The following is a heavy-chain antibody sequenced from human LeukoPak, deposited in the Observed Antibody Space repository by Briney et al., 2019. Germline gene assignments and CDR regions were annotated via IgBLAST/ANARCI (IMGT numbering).Heavy chain of an antibody. CDR2: IIPIFGTA. CDR1: GYTFTSYY. CDR3: ARGDYNSHYNMDV. D-gene: IGHD3-22*01. J-gene: IGHJ6*02. V-gene: IGHV1-69*13. Sequence: GASVKVSCKASGYTFTSYYMHWVRQAPGQGLEWMGGIIPIFGTANYAQKFQGRVTIIADESTTTAYMELSSLRSEDTADYYCARGDYNSHYNMDVWGQGTTVIVSS.